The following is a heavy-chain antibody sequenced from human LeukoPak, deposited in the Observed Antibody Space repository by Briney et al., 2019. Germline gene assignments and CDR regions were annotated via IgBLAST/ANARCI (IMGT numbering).Heavy chain of an antibody. D-gene: IGHD6-13*01. CDR3: ARRGSTWYSLNL. Sequence: GGSLRLSCAASGFTFSSYWTSWVRQTPGKGLEWVANIKQDGSERDYVDSVKGRFTISRDNAKNSLFLQMNSLRVEDTALYHCARRGSTWYSLNLWGQGTLVTVS. CDR2: IKQDGSER. V-gene: IGHV3-7*05. CDR1: GFTFSSYW. J-gene: IGHJ4*02.